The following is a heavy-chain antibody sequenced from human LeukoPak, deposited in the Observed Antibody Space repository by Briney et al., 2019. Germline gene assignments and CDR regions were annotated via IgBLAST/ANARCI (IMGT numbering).Heavy chain of an antibody. Sequence: ASVKVSCKVSGYTLTELSMHWVRQAPGKGLEWMGGFDSEDGETIYAQKFQGRVTMTEDTSTDTAYMELSSLRSEDTAVYYCATGINQLLLFDYWGQGTLVTVSS. D-gene: IGHD2-2*01. CDR2: FDSEDGET. CDR3: ATGINQLLLFDY. V-gene: IGHV1-24*01. J-gene: IGHJ4*02. CDR1: GYTLTELS.